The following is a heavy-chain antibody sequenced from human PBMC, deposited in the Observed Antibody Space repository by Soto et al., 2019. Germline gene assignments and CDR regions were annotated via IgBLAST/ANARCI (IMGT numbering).Heavy chain of an antibody. J-gene: IGHJ4*02. CDR1: GFIVSHNY. CDR2: IYSSGTT. CDR3: ARGPLMTYYYNSGSRDRGYFDF. Sequence: GGSLRLSCTPSGFIVSHNYMSWVRQAPGTGLEWVSVIYSSGTTYYADSVKGRFTISRDDSKNTLYLQMNSLRAEDTAVYYCARGPLMTYYYNSGSRDRGYFDFWGQGTLVTVSS. D-gene: IGHD3-10*01. V-gene: IGHV3-53*01.